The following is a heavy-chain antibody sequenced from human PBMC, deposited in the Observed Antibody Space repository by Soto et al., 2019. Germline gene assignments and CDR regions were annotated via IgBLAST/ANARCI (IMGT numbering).Heavy chain of an antibody. CDR1: GGSISSSSYY. Sequence: SETLSLTCTVSGGSISSSSYYWGWIRQPPGKGLEWIGSIYYSGSTYYNPSLKSRVTISVDTSKNQFSLKLSSVTAADTAVYYCAGLRFLEWLSRMYYYYDGMDVWGQGTTVT. CDR3: AGLRFLEWLSRMYYYYDGMDV. D-gene: IGHD3-3*01. CDR2: IYYSGST. J-gene: IGHJ6*01. V-gene: IGHV4-39*01.